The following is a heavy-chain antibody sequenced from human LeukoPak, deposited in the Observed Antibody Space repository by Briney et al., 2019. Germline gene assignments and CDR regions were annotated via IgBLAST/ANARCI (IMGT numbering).Heavy chain of an antibody. CDR2: ISGSGGST. D-gene: IGHD6-13*01. CDR3: AKVLGIAAAGTVDY. CDR1: GFTFSSYA. V-gene: IGHV3-23*01. Sequence: GGSLRLSCAASGFTFSSYAMSWVRQAPGKGLEWVSAISGSGGSTYYADSVKGRFTISRDNFKNTLYLQMNSLRAEDTAVYYCAKVLGIAAAGTVDYWGQGTLVTVSS. J-gene: IGHJ4*02.